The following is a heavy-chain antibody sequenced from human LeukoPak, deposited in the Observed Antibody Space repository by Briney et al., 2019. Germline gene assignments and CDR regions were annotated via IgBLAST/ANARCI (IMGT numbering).Heavy chain of an antibody. CDR2: MNSDGSTT. V-gene: IGHV3-74*01. J-gene: IGHJ4*02. D-gene: IGHD6-19*01. Sequence: GGSLRLSCVVSGFTFSNYWMHWVCQAPGKGLVWVSRMNSDGSTTSYADSVKGRFTISRDNAKKTLYLQMNSLRAEDTAVYYCASALAVAGLFDYWGQGTLVTVSS. CDR3: ASALAVAGLFDY. CDR1: GFTFSNYW.